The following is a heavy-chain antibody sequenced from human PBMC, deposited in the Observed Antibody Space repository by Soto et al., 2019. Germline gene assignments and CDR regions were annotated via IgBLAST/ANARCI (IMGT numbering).Heavy chain of an antibody. Sequence: QLQLQEAGPGLVKPSATLSLTCTVSGASISSSSYYWGWIRQPPGKGLGCIGYLYYSGSSYYNPSLKSRVTMSVDRSKNQFSLKVSSVTAADTAVYYCARGDDDVLSGYLSPGDFWGQGTLVTVSS. D-gene: IGHD3-3*01. CDR3: ARGDDDVLSGYLSPGDF. CDR2: LYYSGSS. V-gene: IGHV4-39*01. CDR1: GASISSSSYY. J-gene: IGHJ4*02.